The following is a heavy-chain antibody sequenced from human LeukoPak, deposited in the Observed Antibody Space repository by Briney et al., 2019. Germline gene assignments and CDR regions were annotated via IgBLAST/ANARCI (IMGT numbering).Heavy chain of an antibody. CDR3: ARSGYCSSTSCYSPFDY. Sequence: ASVKVSCKASGYTFTSYDINWVRQATGQGLEWMGWMNPNSGNTGYAQKFQGRVTMTRDTSISTAYMELSRLRSDDTAVYYCARSGYCSSTSCYSPFDYWGQGTLVTVSS. D-gene: IGHD2-2*02. CDR1: GYTFTSYD. V-gene: IGHV1-8*01. CDR2: MNPNSGNT. J-gene: IGHJ4*02.